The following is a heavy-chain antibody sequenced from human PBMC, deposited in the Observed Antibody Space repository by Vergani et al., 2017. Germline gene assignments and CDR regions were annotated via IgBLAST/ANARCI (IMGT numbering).Heavy chain of an antibody. CDR1: GFTFSNYW. Sequence: EVQLVEPGGGLVQPGGSLRLSCAASGFTFSNYWMAWVRQAPGKGVEWVANINEDGGGKYYLGAVKGRFTISRNNTKNSLYLQINSLRADDTAVYYCARVEKRGWDFDYWGQGTLITVSS. V-gene: IGHV3-7*01. CDR3: ARVEKRGWDFDY. D-gene: IGHD6-19*01. J-gene: IGHJ4*02. CDR2: INEDGGGK.